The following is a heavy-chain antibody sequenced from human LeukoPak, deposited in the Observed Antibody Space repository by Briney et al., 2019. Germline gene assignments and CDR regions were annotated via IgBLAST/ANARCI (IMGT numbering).Heavy chain of an antibody. CDR1: GFTFSSYP. CDR2: ISSSGDST. CDR3: ARRLPAYYYYGMDV. Sequence: GGSLRLSCAASGFTFSSYPMYWVRQAPGKGLEYPSAISSSGDSTYYANSVKGRFTISRDNSKNTLYLQMGSLRPEDMAVYYCARRLPAYYYYGMDVWGQGTTVTVSS. J-gene: IGHJ6*02. V-gene: IGHV3-64*01. D-gene: IGHD2-15*01.